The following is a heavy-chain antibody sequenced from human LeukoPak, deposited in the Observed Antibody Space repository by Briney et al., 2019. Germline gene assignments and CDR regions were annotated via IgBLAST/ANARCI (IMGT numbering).Heavy chain of an antibody. V-gene: IGHV3-48*04. Sequence: PGASLRLSCAASGFTFSSYSMNWVRQAPGKGLEWVSYISSSSSTIYYADSVKGRFTISRDNAKNSLYLQMNSLRAEDTAVYYCARDRGRNYYDSSGYGYWGQGTLVTVSS. D-gene: IGHD3-22*01. CDR2: ISSSSSTI. CDR1: GFTFSSYS. CDR3: ARDRGRNYYDSSGYGY. J-gene: IGHJ4*02.